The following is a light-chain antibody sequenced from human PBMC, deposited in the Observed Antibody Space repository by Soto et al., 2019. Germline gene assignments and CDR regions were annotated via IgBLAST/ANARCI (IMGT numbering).Light chain of an antibody. CDR2: GAS. Sequence: EIVLTQSPGTLSLSPWERAALSCRASQSVSNNYLAWYQQKPGQAPRLLIYGASNRATGIPDRFSGSGSGTDFTLTISSLQPEDFATYYCQQRETFGQGTKVDIK. J-gene: IGKJ1*01. CDR3: QQRET. V-gene: IGKV3-20*01. CDR1: QSVSNNY.